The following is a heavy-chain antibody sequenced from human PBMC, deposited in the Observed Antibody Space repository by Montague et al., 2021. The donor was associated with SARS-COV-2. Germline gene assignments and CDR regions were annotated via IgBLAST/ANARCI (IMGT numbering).Heavy chain of an antibody. V-gene: IGHV4-59*12. J-gene: IGHJ5*02. Sequence: SETLSLTCSVSGGSISSYYWSWIRQSPGKGLEWIGYIYYRGATNYNPSLKSRVTFSIDTSKNQFSLKLISVTAADTAVYFCARGGRWYWLDPWGQGVMVTVSS. CDR2: IYYRGAT. CDR1: GGSISSYY. CDR3: ARGGRWYWLDP. D-gene: IGHD5-24*01.